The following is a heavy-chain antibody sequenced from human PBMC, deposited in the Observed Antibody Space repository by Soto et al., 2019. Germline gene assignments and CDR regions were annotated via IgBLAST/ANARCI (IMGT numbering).Heavy chain of an antibody. CDR3: AREGLKGEHFEHYYYGLDV. J-gene: IGHJ6*02. V-gene: IGHV3-30-3*01. CDR2: ISNDGSTK. D-gene: IGHD3-3*02. CDR1: GFIFSTCA. Sequence: SLRLSCAASGFIFSTCAMHWVRQAPGKGLEWVAVISNDGSTKAYADSVKGRFTISRDKSKNTVYLKMHSMRGEDSALYYCAREGLKGEHFEHYYYGLDVWGQGTTATVSS.